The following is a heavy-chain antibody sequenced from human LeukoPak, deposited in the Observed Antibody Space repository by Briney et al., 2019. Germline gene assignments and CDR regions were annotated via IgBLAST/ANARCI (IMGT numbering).Heavy chain of an antibody. D-gene: IGHD5-18*01. J-gene: IGHJ6*03. CDR3: ARDLGYGYYFYYYLDV. Sequence: KASQTLSLTCTVSGGSISSYYWTWIRQPAGKGLEYLGRIHASGNTYYNPSLNSRVAISIDTSKNQFSLKVSSVAAADTAVYYRARDLGYGYYFYYYLDVWGKGTTVTVSS. CDR2: IHASGNT. V-gene: IGHV4-61*02. CDR1: GGSISSYY.